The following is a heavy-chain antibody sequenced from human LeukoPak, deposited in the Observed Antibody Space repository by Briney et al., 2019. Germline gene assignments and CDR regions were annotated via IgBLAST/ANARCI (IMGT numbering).Heavy chain of an antibody. D-gene: IGHD3-10*01. J-gene: IGHJ4*02. V-gene: IGHV3-21*04. CDR3: AKFAGFGELLYEDFDY. CDR1: GFTFSSYS. Sequence: GGSLRLSCAASGFTFSSYSMNWVRQAPGKGLEWVSSISSSSSYIYYADSVKGRFTISRDNAKNSLYLQMNSLRAEDTAVYYCAKFAGFGELLYEDFDYWGQGTLVTVSS. CDR2: ISSSSSYI.